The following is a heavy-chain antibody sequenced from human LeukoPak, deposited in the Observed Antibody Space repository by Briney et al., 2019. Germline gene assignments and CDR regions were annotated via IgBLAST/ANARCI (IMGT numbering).Heavy chain of an antibody. D-gene: IGHD3-16*01. CDR1: GFTFSSYS. V-gene: IGHV3-21*01. Sequence: PGGSLRLSCAASGFTFSSYSMNWVRQAPGKGLEWVSSISSSSSYIYYADSVKGRFTISRDNAKNSLYLQMNSLRAEDTAVYYCARSGLIMGIPHHAFDIWGQGTMLIVSS. CDR3: ARSGLIMGIPHHAFDI. J-gene: IGHJ3*02. CDR2: ISSSSSYI.